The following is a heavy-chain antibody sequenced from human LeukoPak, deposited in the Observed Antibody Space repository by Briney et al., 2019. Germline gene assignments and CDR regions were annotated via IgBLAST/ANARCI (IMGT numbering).Heavy chain of an antibody. CDR2: ISAYNGNT. J-gene: IGHJ4*02. V-gene: IGHV1-18*01. Sequence: ASVKVSCKASGYTFTSYDINWVRQATGQGLEWMGWISAYNGNTNYAQRLQGRVTMTTDTSTSTAYMELRSLRSDDTAVYYCARDLGMVRGVMGQWGQGTLVTVSS. D-gene: IGHD3-10*01. CDR3: ARDLGMVRGVMGQ. CDR1: GYTFTSYD.